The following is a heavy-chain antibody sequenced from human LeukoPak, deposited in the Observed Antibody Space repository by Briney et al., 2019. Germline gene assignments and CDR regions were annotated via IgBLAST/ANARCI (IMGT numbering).Heavy chain of an antibody. D-gene: IGHD4-11*01. Sequence: GGSLRLSCAASGYTFTRYYMHWVRQAPGQGLEWMGIINPSGGSTSYAQKFQGRVTMTRDTSTSTVYMELSSLRSEDTAVYYCARGGTNSKARFDYWGQGTLVTVSS. CDR2: INPSGGST. CDR1: GYTFTRYY. CDR3: ARGGTNSKARFDY. V-gene: IGHV1-46*01. J-gene: IGHJ4*02.